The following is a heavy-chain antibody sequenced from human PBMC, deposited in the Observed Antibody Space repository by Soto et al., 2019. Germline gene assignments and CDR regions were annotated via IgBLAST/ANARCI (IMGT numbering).Heavy chain of an antibody. CDR1: GFSLSTSGMC. Sequence: SGPTLVNPTQTLTLTCTFSGFSLSTSGMCVSWIRQPPGKALEWLALIDWDDDKYYSTSLKTRLTISKDTSKNQVVLTMANMDPVDTATYYCARIRWGRGGIPAAPFDYWGQGTLVTVSS. V-gene: IGHV2-70*01. D-gene: IGHD2-2*01. CDR3: ARIRWGRGGIPAAPFDY. J-gene: IGHJ4*02. CDR2: IDWDDDK.